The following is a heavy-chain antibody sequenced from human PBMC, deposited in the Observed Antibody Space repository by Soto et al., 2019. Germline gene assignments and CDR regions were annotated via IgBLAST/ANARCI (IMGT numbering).Heavy chain of an antibody. CDR2: ISDSGVT. CDR3: ARGAGDFSGPDSFAI. V-gene: IGHV4-59*01. CDR1: GDSIIRSF. D-gene: IGHD3-10*01. Sequence: QVQLQESGPRLVKSSETLSLVCSVSGDSIIRSFWGWIRQSPGKGLEYIGYISDSGVTDYDPSLKSRVTISVDTSLNQCSLKLTSVTAADTAMYYSARGAGDFSGPDSFAIWGQGTMVTVSS. J-gene: IGHJ3*02.